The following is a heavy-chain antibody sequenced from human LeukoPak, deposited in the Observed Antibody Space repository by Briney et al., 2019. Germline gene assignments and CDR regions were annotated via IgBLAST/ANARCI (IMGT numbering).Heavy chain of an antibody. D-gene: IGHD3-10*01. J-gene: IGHJ4*02. Sequence: SETLSLTCIVSGGSVSSTTYYWSWIRQPPGKGLEWIASINHSGSTYYNPSLKSRVTISVDTSENQFSLKLSSVTAADTAVYYCARYVVYGSGKYYFDYWGQGTLVTVSS. CDR3: ARYVVYGSGKYYFDY. CDR2: INHSGST. V-gene: IGHV4-39*01. CDR1: GGSVSSTTYY.